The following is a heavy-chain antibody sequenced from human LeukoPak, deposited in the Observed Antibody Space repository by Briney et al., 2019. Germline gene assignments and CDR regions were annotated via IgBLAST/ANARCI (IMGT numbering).Heavy chain of an antibody. V-gene: IGHV4-4*07. CDR1: GGSIRSSY. CDR2: IYTSGRT. D-gene: IGHD5-24*01. Sequence: SETLSLICTVSGGSIRSSYWSWFRQPAGKGLEWIGRIYTSGRTNYNPSFKSRVTISVDTSKNQFSLKLDSVTAADTAVYYCARPRDGYNFGAFDLWGQGTLVSVSS. CDR3: ARPRDGYNFGAFDL. J-gene: IGHJ3*01.